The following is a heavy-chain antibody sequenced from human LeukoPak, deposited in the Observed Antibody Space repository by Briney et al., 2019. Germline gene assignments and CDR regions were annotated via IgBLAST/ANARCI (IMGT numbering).Heavy chain of an antibody. J-gene: IGHJ3*02. CDR1: GGSMRSYY. CDR2: IYYSGGT. Sequence: SETLSLTCTVSGGSMRSYYWSWIRQPPGKGPEWIGYIYYSGGTNYNPSLKSRVTISADTSKNHFSLRLSSVTAADTAMYYCARNQLLSLDAFEIWGQGTMVTVSS. CDR3: ARNQLLSLDAFEI. D-gene: IGHD2-2*01. V-gene: IGHV4-59*08.